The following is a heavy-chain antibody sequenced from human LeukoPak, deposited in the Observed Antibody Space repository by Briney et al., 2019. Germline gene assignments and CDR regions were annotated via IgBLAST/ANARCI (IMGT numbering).Heavy chain of an antibody. J-gene: IGHJ4*02. D-gene: IGHD3-3*01. CDR3: SRDSGYYPDY. CDR1: GGSISSGGFY. V-gene: IGHV4-31*03. CDR2: IYHSGTT. Sequence: SETLSLTCTVSGGSISSGGFYWSWIRQLPGKGLEWIGYIYHSGTTYYNPSLKSRLTISVDTSKNQFSLKLNSVTAADTAVYFCSRDSGYYPDYWGQGTLVTVSS.